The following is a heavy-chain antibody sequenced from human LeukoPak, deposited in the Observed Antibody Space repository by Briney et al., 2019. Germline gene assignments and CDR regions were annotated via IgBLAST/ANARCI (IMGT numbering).Heavy chain of an antibody. CDR2: MSFDGSNQ. D-gene: IGHD1-26*01. Sequence: PGWSLRLSCAASGFTFSSYALHWVRQAPCKGLGWVAVMSFDGSNQYLAVSVKGRFTISRDNSKNTLYLQMNSLRAEDTAVYYCAKGSGYYFDYWGQGTLVTVSS. J-gene: IGHJ4*02. V-gene: IGHV3-30*18. CDR1: GFTFSSYA. CDR3: AKGSGYYFDY.